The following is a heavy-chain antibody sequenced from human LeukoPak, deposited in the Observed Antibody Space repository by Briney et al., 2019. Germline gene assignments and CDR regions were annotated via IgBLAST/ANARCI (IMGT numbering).Heavy chain of an antibody. CDR1: GYTFTSYA. D-gene: IGHD3-22*01. V-gene: IGHV1-3*01. CDR3: ARDGVDDSSGYYHFDY. Sequence: ASVKVSCKASGYTFTSYAMHWVRQAPGQRLEWMGWINAGNGNTNYAQKFQGWVTMTRDTSISTAYMELSRLRSDDTAVYYCARDGVDDSSGYYHFDYWGQGTLVTVSS. J-gene: IGHJ4*02. CDR2: INAGNGNT.